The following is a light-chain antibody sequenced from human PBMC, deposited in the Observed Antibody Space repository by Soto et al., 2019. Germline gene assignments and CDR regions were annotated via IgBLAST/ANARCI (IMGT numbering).Light chain of an antibody. CDR1: SSDVGGYNC. V-gene: IGLV2-14*01. Sequence: QSALTQPASVSGSPGQSITISCTGTSSDVGGYNCVSWYQQHPGKVPKLMIYEVNNRPSGVSNRFSGSKSGNTASLTISGLQAEDEADYYCSSFTSTSTYVFGTGTKLTVL. CDR2: EVN. J-gene: IGLJ1*01. CDR3: SSFTSTSTYV.